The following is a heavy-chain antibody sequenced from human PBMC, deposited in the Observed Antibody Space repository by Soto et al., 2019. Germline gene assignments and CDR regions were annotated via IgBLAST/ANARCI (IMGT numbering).Heavy chain of an antibody. V-gene: IGHV3-21*01. J-gene: IGHJ4*02. CDR1: GFSFSTNS. Sequence: EVQLVESGGGLVKPGGSLRLSCAASGFSFSTNSMNWVRQAPGKGLEWVSSITSSSIYIYYADSVKGRFTISRDNAKNSLYLDMSGLSAEDTDVYDCARGLGYCSSSSCYNDYWGQGTLVTVSS. CDR2: ITSSSIYI. CDR3: ARGLGYCSSSSCYNDY. D-gene: IGHD2-2*02.